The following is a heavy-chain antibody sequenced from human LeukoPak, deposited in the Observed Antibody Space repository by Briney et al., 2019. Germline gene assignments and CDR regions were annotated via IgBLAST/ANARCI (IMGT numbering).Heavy chain of an antibody. J-gene: IGHJ4*02. Sequence: GASVKVSCKASGYTFTGYYMHWVRQAPGQGLEWMGWINPNNGGTNYAQKFQGWVTMTRDTSISTAYMELSRLRSDDTAVYYCAREGSSSWYDYWGQGTLVTVSS. CDR2: INPNNGGT. CDR3: AREGSSSWYDY. V-gene: IGHV1-2*04. D-gene: IGHD6-13*01. CDR1: GYTFTGYY.